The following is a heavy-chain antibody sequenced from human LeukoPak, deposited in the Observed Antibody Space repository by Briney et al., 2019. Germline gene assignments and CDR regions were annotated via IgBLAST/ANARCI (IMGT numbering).Heavy chain of an antibody. CDR1: GFPFTSYA. V-gene: IGHV3-53*01. Sequence: GGSLRLSCAASGFPFTSYAMTWVRQAPGKGLEWVSFIYSDNTHYSDSVKGRFTISIDNSKNTLYLQMNSLRAEDTAVYYCARRAGAYSHPYDYWGQGTLVTVSS. D-gene: IGHD4/OR15-4a*01. J-gene: IGHJ4*02. CDR3: ARRAGAYSHPYDY. CDR2: IYSDNT.